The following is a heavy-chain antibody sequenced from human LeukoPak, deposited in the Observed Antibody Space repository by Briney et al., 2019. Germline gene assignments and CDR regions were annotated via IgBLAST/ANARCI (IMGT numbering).Heavy chain of an antibody. CDR3: ARAPTDIYCSGGSCQLFDY. D-gene: IGHD2-15*01. V-gene: IGHV4-4*02. J-gene: IGHJ4*02. Sequence: SETLSLTCAVSGGSISSSNWWSWVRQPPGRGLAWVGEIYHSGSTNYNPSLKSRVTISVDKSKNQFSLKLSSVTAADTAVYYCARAPTDIYCSGGSCQLFDYWGQGTLVTVSS. CDR1: GGSISSSNW. CDR2: IYHSGST.